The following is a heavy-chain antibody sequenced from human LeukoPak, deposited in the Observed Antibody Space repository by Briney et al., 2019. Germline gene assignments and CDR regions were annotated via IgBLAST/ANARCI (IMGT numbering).Heavy chain of an antibody. J-gene: IGHJ3*02. CDR3: TRVGRYSSTWPPEGDDAFDI. CDR1: GYIFTSYG. V-gene: IGHV1-18*01. D-gene: IGHD6-13*01. CDR2: ISGYDGHT. Sequence: ASVKVSCKASGYIFTSYGISWVRQAPGQGLEWMGWISGYDGHTNYAQQFQGRLTMTADTSTTTAYMELRSLRSDDTALYYCTRVGRYSSTWPPEGDDAFDIWGQGTMVTVS.